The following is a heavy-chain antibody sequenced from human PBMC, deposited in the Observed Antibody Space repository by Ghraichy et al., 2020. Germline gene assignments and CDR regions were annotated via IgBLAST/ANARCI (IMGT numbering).Heavy chain of an antibody. V-gene: IGHV4-34*01. Sequence: SETLSLTCAVYGGSFSGYYWSWIRQPPGKGLEWIGEINHSGSTNYNPSLKSRVTISVDTSKNQFSLKLSSVTAADTAVYYCARGLSYIVLMVYATHATSGWYDYWGQGTLVTVSS. J-gene: IGHJ4*02. D-gene: IGHD2-8*01. CDR3: ARGLSYIVLMVYATHATSGWYDY. CDR1: GGSFSGYY. CDR2: INHSGST.